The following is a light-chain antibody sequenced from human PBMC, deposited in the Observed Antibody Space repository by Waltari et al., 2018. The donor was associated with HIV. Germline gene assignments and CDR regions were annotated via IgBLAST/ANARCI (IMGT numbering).Light chain of an antibody. CDR3: SSYTTSSTWV. Sequence: QSALTQPASVSGSPGQSITISCTGTSSDIGGYKYVSWYQQQPGKAPKLMISEVSNRPSGVSNRVSGSKAGNKASLTISGLQAEDEADYYCSSYTTSSTWVFGGGTKLTVL. CDR2: EVS. J-gene: IGLJ3*02. V-gene: IGLV2-14*01. CDR1: SSDIGGYKY.